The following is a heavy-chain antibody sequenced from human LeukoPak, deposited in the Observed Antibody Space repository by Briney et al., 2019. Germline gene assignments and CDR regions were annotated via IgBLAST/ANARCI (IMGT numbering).Heavy chain of an antibody. CDR2: IYYSGST. D-gene: IGHD5-18*01. CDR3: ARAGYGRYSYGRYDY. J-gene: IGHJ4*02. CDR1: GGSISSGDYH. Sequence: SETLSLTCTVSGGSISSGDYHWSWIRQPPGKGLEWIGYIYYSGSTYYNPSLKSRVTISVDTSKNQFSLKLSSVTAADTAVYYCARAGYGRYSYGRYDYWGQGTLVTVSS. V-gene: IGHV4-30-4*08.